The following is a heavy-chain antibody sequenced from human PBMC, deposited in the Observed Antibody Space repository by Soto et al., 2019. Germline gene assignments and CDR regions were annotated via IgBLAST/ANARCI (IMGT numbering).Heavy chain of an antibody. CDR2: ISPNGNNA. CDR3: VRGPSHGAFDI. Sequence: QVPLVESGGDVVQPGRSLRLSCAASGSTFSSYDIHWVRQAPGKGLEWVAHISPNGNNAFYADSVKGRFTISRDNAMNTVYLQVNSLRPEDTAVFHCVRGPSHGAFDIWGQGTLVTVSS. V-gene: IGHV3-30-3*01. CDR1: GSTFSSYD. J-gene: IGHJ3*02.